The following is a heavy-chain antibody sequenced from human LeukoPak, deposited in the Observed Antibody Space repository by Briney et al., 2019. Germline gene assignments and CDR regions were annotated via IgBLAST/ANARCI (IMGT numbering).Heavy chain of an antibody. Sequence: GESLKISCKGSGYSFTSYWIGWVRQMPGKGPEWMGIIYPGDSDTRYSPSFQGQVTISADKSISTAYLQWSSLKASDTAMYYCARQLCSSTSCYATSFDLWGRGTLVTVSS. CDR3: ARQLCSSTSCYATSFDL. CDR2: IYPGDSDT. V-gene: IGHV5-51*01. CDR1: GYSFTSYW. D-gene: IGHD2-2*01. J-gene: IGHJ2*01.